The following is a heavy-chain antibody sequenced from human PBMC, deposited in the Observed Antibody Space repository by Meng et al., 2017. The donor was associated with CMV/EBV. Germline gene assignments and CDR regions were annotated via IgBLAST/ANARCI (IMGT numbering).Heavy chain of an antibody. J-gene: IGHJ2*01. Sequence: SVKVSCKASGGTFRSYTISWVRQAPGQGLEWMGRIISILGIANYAQKFQGRVTITADKSTSTAYMELSSLRSEDTAVYYCARFARSTSHYWYFDLWGRGTLVTVSS. V-gene: IGHV1-69*02. D-gene: IGHD2-2*01. CDR2: IISILGIA. CDR3: ARFARSTSHYWYFDL. CDR1: GGTFRSYT.